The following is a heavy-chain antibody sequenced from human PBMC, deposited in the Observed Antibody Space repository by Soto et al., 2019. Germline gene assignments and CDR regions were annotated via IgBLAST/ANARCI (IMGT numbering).Heavy chain of an antibody. D-gene: IGHD3-10*01. J-gene: IGHJ4*02. CDR1: GGSISSSGYY. Sequence: QLQLQESGPGLVKPSETLSLTCPVSGGSISSSGYYWGWIRQPPGQGLEWIGNSYYSGSTNYNPSLKSRVTISVDTSKNQFSRKVSSVTAADTAVYYCARRSYYGSGSIFDYWGQGTLVTVSS. CDR3: ARRSYYGSGSIFDY. CDR2: SYYSGST. V-gene: IGHV4-39*01.